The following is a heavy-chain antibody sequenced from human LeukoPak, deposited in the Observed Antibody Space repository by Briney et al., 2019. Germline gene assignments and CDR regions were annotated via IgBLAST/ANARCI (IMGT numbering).Heavy chain of an antibody. J-gene: IGHJ2*01. CDR2: INHSGST. Sequence: SETLSLTCAVYGGSFSCYYWSWIRQPPGKGLEWIGEINHSGSTNYNPSLKSRVTISVDTSKNQFSLKLSSVTAADTAVYYCARGRRPNCSSTSCYYADLWGRGTLVTVSS. V-gene: IGHV4-34*01. CDR3: ARGRRPNCSSTSCYYADL. D-gene: IGHD2-2*01. CDR1: GGSFSCYY.